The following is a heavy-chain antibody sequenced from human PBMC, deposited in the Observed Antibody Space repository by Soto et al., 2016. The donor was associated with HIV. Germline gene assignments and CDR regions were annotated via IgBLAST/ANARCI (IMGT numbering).Heavy chain of an antibody. Sequence: QVQLQESGPGLVKPSQTLSLICTVSGGSISNGGHYWSWIRQHPGKGLEWIGYIYYSESPYYNLALKSRVTISVDSSKNQFSLKLRSVTAADTAVLFCARDGQGXSGRRGDKGTTVTVSS. V-gene: IGHV4-31*03. CDR2: IYYSESP. CDR3: ARDGQGXSGRR. J-gene: IGHJ6*03. D-gene: IGHD5-12*01. CDR1: GGSISNGGHY.